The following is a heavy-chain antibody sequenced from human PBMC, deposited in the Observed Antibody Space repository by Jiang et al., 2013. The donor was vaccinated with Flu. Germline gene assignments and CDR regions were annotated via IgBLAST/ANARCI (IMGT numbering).Heavy chain of an antibody. J-gene: IGHJ4*02. V-gene: IGHV6-1*01. CDR1: SVSSNTAS. CDR3: ARLWFGFYFDY. CDR2: TYYRSKWYN. Sequence: SVSSNTASWTWIRQSPSRGLEWLGRTYYRSKWYNDYAVSVQSRITINPDTSKNHFSLQLNSVTPEDTAVYYCARLWFGFYFDYWGQGTLVTVSS. D-gene: IGHD3-10*01.